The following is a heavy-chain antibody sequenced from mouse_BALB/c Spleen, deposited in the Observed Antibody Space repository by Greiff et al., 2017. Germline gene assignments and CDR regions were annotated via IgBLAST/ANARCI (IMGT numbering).Heavy chain of an antibody. CDR1: GFNIKDTY. J-gene: IGHJ3*01. CDR2: IDPANGNT. Sequence: EVQLQQSGAELVKPGASVKLSCTASGFNIKDTYMHWVKQRPEQGLEWIGRIDPANGNTKYDPKFQGKATITADTSSNTAYLQLSSLTSEDTAVYYCARWGYYYGSSPFAYWGQGTLVTVSA. V-gene: IGHV14-3*02. CDR3: ARWGYYYGSSPFAY. D-gene: IGHD1-1*01.